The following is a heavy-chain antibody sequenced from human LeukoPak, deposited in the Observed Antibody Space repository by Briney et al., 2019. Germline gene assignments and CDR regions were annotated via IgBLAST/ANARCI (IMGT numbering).Heavy chain of an antibody. CDR2: IVVGSDKT. CDR1: GFTFTSSA. Sequence: GASVKVSCKASGFTFTSSAVQWVRQARGQRLEWIGWIVVGSDKTNYAQKFQERVTISRDMSTSTAYMELSSLRSEDTAIYYCAAVGGATGEADAFEIWGQGTTVTVSS. J-gene: IGHJ3*02. V-gene: IGHV1-58*01. CDR3: AAVGGATGEADAFEI. D-gene: IGHD1-26*01.